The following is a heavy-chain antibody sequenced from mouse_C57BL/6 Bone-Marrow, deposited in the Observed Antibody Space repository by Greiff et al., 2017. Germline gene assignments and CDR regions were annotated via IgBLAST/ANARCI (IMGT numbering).Heavy chain of an antibody. D-gene: IGHD3-2*01. CDR3: ARRGDRRAYFGY. Sequence: QVQLQQPGAELVRPGTSVKLSCKASGYTFTSYWMHWVKQRPGQGLEWIGVIDPSDSYTNYNQKFKGKATLTVDTSSSTAYMQLSSLTSEDSAVYYGARRGDRRAYFGYWGQGTTLTVSS. CDR1: GYTFTSYW. V-gene: IGHV1-59*01. J-gene: IGHJ2*01. CDR2: IDPSDSYT.